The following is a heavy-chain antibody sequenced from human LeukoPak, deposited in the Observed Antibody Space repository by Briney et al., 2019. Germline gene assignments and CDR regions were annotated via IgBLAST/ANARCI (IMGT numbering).Heavy chain of an antibody. CDR2: ISSSSSYI. CDR3: ASLLWFGEKHDI. CDR1: GFTFSSYS. V-gene: IGHV3-21*01. D-gene: IGHD3-10*01. J-gene: IGHJ3*02. Sequence: GGSLRLSCAASGFTFSSYSMNWVRQAPGKGLEWVSSISSSSSYIYYADSVKGRFTISRDNAKNSLYLQMNSLRAEDTAVYYCASLLWFGEKHDIWAKGQWSPSLQ.